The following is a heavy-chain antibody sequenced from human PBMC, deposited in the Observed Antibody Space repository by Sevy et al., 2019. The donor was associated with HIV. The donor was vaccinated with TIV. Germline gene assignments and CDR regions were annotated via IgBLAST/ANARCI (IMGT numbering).Heavy chain of an antibody. CDR2: SIPIFGTA. V-gene: IGHV1-69*06. Sequence: ASVKVSCKASGGTISSYAISWVRQAPGQGLEWMGGSIPIFGTANYAQKFQGRVTITADKSTSTAYMELSSLRSEDTAVYYCARGLYSSGWFFDYWGQRTLVTVSS. CDR1: GGTISSYA. J-gene: IGHJ4*02. CDR3: ARGLYSSGWFFDY. D-gene: IGHD6-19*01.